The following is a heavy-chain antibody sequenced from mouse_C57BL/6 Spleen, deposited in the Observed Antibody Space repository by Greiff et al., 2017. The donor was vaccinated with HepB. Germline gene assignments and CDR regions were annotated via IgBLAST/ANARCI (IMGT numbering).Heavy chain of an antibody. CDR1: GCTFSSYA. CDR3: ARDRDSSGYLPFAY. CDR2: ISDGGSYT. V-gene: IGHV5-4*01. Sequence: EVKLVESGGGLVKPGGSLQLSCAASGCTFSSYATSWVRQTPEKRLEWVATISDGGSYTYYPDNVKGRFTISRDNAKNNLYLQMSHLKSEDTAMYYCARDRDSSGYLPFAYWGQGTLVTVSA. J-gene: IGHJ3*01. D-gene: IGHD3-2*02.